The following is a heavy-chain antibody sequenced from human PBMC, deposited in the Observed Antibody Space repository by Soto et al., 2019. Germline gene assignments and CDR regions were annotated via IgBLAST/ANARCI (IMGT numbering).Heavy chain of an antibody. CDR3: ASRLELAH. J-gene: IGHJ4*02. CDR2: VDPSSGGT. Sequence: QVQLVQSGTEVRKPGASVKVSCKASGFTDYYIHWVRQAPGQGLEWMGWVDPSSGGTNYAQKFQGRVAMTRDTFISTAYMELSSLQSDDTAIYYCASRLELAHWGQGTLVTVSS. CDR1: GFTDYY. V-gene: IGHV1-2*02. D-gene: IGHD1-26*01.